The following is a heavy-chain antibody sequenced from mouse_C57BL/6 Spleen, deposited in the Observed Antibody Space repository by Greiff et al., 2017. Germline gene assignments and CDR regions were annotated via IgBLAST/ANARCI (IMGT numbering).Heavy chain of an antibody. CDR3: TRDGTGTSAY. CDR1: GFTFSSYA. J-gene: IGHJ3*01. D-gene: IGHD4-1*01. Sequence: EVQLQESGEGLVKPGGSLKLSCAASGFTFSSYAMSWVRQTPEKRLEWVAYISSGGDYIYYADTVKGRFTISRDNARNTLYLQMSSLKSEDTAMYYCTRDGTGTSAYWGQGTLVTVSA. V-gene: IGHV5-9-1*02. CDR2: ISSGGDYI.